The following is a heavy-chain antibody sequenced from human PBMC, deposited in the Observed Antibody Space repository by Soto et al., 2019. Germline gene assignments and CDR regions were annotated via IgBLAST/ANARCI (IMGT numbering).Heavy chain of an antibody. V-gene: IGHV4-59*01. Sequence: PSETLSLTCTVSGGSISSYYWSWIRQPPGKGLEWIGYIYYSGSTNYNPSLKSRVTISVDTSKNQFSLKLSSVTAADTAVYYCARSPFTGYSSSWSRGRWFDPWGQGTLVTVSS. CDR1: GGSISSYY. CDR3: ARSPFTGYSSSWSRGRWFDP. D-gene: IGHD6-13*01. J-gene: IGHJ5*02. CDR2: IYYSGST.